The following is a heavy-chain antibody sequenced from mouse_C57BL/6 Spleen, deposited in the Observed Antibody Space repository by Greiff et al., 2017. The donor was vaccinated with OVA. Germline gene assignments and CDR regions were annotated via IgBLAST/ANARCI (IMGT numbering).Heavy chain of an antibody. J-gene: IGHJ4*01. D-gene: IGHD1-1*01. CDR2: IYPADGDT. Sequence: VQLQQSGAELVKPGASVKISCKASGYAFSSYWMNWVKQRPGKGLEWIGQIYPADGDTNYNGKFKGKATLTADKSSSTAYMQLSSLTSEDSAVYFCARDYYGSSLYAMDYWGQGTSVTVSS. V-gene: IGHV1-80*01. CDR3: ARDYYGSSLYAMDY. CDR1: GYAFSSYW.